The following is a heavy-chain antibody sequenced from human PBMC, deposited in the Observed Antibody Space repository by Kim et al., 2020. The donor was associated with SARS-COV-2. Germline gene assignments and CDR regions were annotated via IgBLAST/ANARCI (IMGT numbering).Heavy chain of an antibody. CDR3: ARDDGAAARWSGMDV. CDR1: GLTFSDCD. Sequence: GGSLRLSCAASGLTFSDCDMNWVRQAPGKGLEWVSYISRSSSHIYYAGSVRGXFTISRDNAKNSLYLQMDSLRAEDXAGYYCARDDGAAARWSGMDVWGQGTTVTV. D-gene: IGHD6-6*01. V-gene: IGHV3-21*01. CDR2: ISRSSSHI. J-gene: IGHJ6*02.